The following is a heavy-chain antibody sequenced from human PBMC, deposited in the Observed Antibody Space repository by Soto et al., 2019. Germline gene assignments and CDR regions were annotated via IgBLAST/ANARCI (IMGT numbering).Heavy chain of an antibody. D-gene: IGHD3-10*01. V-gene: IGHV1-8*01. J-gene: IGHJ5*02. CDR2: MNPNSGNT. Sequence: GASVKVSCKDSGYTYTSYDINWVRQATGQGLEYLGWMNPNSGNTAYVQKFQGRVTMTWDTSITTAYMELRSLRSDDTAVYYCARGVGSGTYYNQYNWFDPWGQGTLVTVSS. CDR1: GYTYTSYD. CDR3: ARGVGSGTYYNQYNWFDP.